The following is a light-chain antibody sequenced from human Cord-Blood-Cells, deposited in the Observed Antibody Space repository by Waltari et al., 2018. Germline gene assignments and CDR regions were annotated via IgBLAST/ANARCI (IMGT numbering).Light chain of an antibody. CDR2: WAS. V-gene: IGKV4-1*01. CDR3: QQYYSTPLT. CDR1: QSVLYSSNNKNY. J-gene: IGKJ4*01. Sequence: DIVMTQSPDSLAVSLGERATINCKSSQSVLYSSNNKNYVAWYQQKPGQPPKLLIYWASTRESGVPDRFSSSGSGTDFTLTISSLQAEYVAVYYCQQYYSTPLTFGGGTKVEIK.